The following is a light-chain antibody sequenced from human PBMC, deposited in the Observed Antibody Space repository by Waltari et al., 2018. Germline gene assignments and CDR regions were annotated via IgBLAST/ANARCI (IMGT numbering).Light chain of an antibody. CDR3: SSYISSDTLEL. J-gene: IGLJ2*01. CDR2: DVR. CDR1: SSDVGGDNY. V-gene: IGLV2-14*03. Sequence: HSALTQPASVSGSPGQSITIPGTGTSSDVGGDNYVSWYQHHPGKAPKPLIFDVRYRPSGISNRFSGSKSGNTASLTISGLQAEDEADYYCSSYISSDTLELFGGGTSLTVL.